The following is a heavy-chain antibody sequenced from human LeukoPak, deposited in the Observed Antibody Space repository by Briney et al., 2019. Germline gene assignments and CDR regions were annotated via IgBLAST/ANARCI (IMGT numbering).Heavy chain of an antibody. V-gene: IGHV4-34*01. J-gene: IGHJ4*02. CDR3: ARARRDSGYYKVDY. Sequence: PSETLSLTCAVYGGSFSGYYWSWIRQPPGKGLEWIGEINHSGSANYNPSLKSRVTLSIDKSKNQFSLNLGSVTAADTAVYYCARARRDSGYYKVDYWGQGTLVTVSS. CDR2: INHSGSA. D-gene: IGHD3-3*01. CDR1: GGSFSGYY.